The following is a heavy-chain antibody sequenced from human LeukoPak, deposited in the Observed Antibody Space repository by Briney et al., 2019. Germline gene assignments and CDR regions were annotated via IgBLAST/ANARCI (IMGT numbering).Heavy chain of an antibody. CDR3: ARDVAAVGPLGGY. D-gene: IGHD6-13*01. V-gene: IGHV1-18*01. J-gene: IGHJ4*02. CDR2: ISAYNGNT. Sequence: ASVKVSCKASGYTFTSYGISWVRQAPGQGLEWMGWISAYNGNTNYAQKLQGRVTMTTDTSTSTVYMELRSLRSDDTAVYYCARDVAAVGPLGGYWGQGTLVTVSS. CDR1: GYTFTSYG.